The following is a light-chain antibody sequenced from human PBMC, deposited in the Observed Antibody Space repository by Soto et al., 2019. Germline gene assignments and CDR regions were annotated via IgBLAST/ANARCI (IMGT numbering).Light chain of an antibody. Sequence: EVVLTQSPGTLSLSPGERATLSCRASQSVSGSDLAWYQQKPGQAPRLLISGVSNRATGTPDRFSGSGSGTDFTLTIRSLEPEDFAVFSCHQYGISPPTFGPGTKVDIK. CDR1: QSVSGSD. J-gene: IGKJ1*01. CDR3: HQYGISPPT. CDR2: GVS. V-gene: IGKV3-20*01.